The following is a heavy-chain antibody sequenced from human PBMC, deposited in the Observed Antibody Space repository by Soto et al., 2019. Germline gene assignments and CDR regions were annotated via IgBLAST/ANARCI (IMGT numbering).Heavy chain of an antibody. J-gene: IGHJ6*02. Sequence: ESGGGVVQPGRSLRLSCAASGFTFSSYGMHWVRQAPGKGLEWVAVIWNDGSNKYYADSVKGRFTISRDNSKNTLYLQMNSLRAEDTAVYYCASEYCSGGSCYYYGMDVWGQGTTVTVSS. CDR3: ASEYCSGGSCYYYGMDV. V-gene: IGHV3-33*01. D-gene: IGHD2-15*01. CDR2: IWNDGSNK. CDR1: GFTFSSYG.